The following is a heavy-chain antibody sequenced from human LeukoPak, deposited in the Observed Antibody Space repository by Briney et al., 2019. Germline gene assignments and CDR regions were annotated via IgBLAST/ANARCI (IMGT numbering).Heavy chain of an antibody. CDR3: VCPLWFGDLPGAFDI. CDR2: IYYSGST. Sequence: SETLSLTCTVSGGSISSYYWSWIRQPPGKGLEWIGYIYYSGSTNYNPSLKSRVTISVDTSKNQFSLKLSSVTAADTAVYYCVCPLWFGDLPGAFDIWGQGTMVTVSS. D-gene: IGHD3-10*01. V-gene: IGHV4-59*01. J-gene: IGHJ3*02. CDR1: GGSISSYY.